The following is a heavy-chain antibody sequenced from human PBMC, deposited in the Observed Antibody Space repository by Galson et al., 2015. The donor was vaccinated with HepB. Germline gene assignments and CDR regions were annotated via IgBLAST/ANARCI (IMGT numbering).Heavy chain of an antibody. CDR1: GFAFSSYG. V-gene: IGHV3-33*01. CDR3: ARDGDSGSTPSVTTKNNNYYFGMDV. Sequence: SLRLSCAASGFAFSSYGMHWFRQAPGKGLEWVAVIYYDGTSKYYAESAKGRFSISRDNSKNTLSLQVSSLRVEGTAVYYCARDGDSGSTPSVTTKNNNYYFGMDVWGQGTTVTVSS. D-gene: IGHD3-10*01. CDR2: IYYDGTSK. J-gene: IGHJ6*02.